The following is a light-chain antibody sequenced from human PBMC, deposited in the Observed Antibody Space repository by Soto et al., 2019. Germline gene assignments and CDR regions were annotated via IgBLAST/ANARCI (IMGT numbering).Light chain of an antibody. CDR3: QQRSNWPVT. Sequence: EIVLTQSPATLSLSPGEGATLSCRASQSVSSYLAWYQQKPGQAPRLLIYDASNRSTGIPARFSGSGSGTDFTLIISSLEPEDFAVYYCQQRSNWPVTFGLGTKVEV. CDR1: QSVSSY. V-gene: IGKV3-11*01. CDR2: DAS. J-gene: IGKJ1*01.